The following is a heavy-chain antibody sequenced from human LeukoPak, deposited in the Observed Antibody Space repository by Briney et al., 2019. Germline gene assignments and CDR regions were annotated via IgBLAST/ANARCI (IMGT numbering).Heavy chain of an antibody. V-gene: IGHV4-31*03. Sequence: SETLSLTCTVSGGSISSAGYYWNWIRQHPGKGLEWIGYIYYSGNTYYNPSLKSRVTLSADTSKNQFSLKLSSVTAADTAVYYCARSYYDSSNDAFDIWGQGTMVTVSS. D-gene: IGHD3-22*01. CDR2: IYYSGNT. CDR3: ARSYYDSSNDAFDI. CDR1: GGSISSAGYY. J-gene: IGHJ3*02.